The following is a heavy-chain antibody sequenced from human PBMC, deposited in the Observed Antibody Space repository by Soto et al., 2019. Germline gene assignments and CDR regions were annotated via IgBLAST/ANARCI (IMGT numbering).Heavy chain of an antibody. CDR2: VCGDGTT. Sequence: PGGSLRLSCAGSGFTVSGSYMGWVRQAPGKGPEGGSTVCGDGTTYYADSVKGRFSVSRDNSQNTLYLQMYSLRAEDTALYYCARDRVSPARFGYWGQGTLVTVSS. CDR3: ARDRVSPARFGY. CDR1: GFTVSGSY. J-gene: IGHJ4*02. V-gene: IGHV3-66*01.